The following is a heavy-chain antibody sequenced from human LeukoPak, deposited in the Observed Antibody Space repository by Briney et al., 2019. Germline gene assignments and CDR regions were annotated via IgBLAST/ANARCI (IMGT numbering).Heavy chain of an antibody. CDR1: GGSFSGYY. CDR3: ARAGGATLTYYDFWSGYYTVDY. V-gene: IGHV4-34*01. CDR2: INHSGST. J-gene: IGHJ4*02. D-gene: IGHD3-3*01. Sequence: SETLSLTCAVYGGSFSGYYWSWIRQPPGKGLEWIGEINHSGSTNYNPSLKSRVTISVDTSKNQFSLKLSSVTAADTAVYYCARAGGATLTYYDFWSGYYTVDYWGQGTLVTVSS.